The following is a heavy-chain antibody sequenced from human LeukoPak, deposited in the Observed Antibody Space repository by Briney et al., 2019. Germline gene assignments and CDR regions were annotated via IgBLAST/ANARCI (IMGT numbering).Heavy chain of an antibody. V-gene: IGHV1-69*13. CDR2: IIPIFGTA. D-gene: IGHD2-2*01. Sequence: ASVKVSCKASGGTFNRHAISWVRQAPGQGLEWMGGIIPIFGTANYAQKFQGRVTITADESTSTAYMELSSLRSEDTAVYYCARFRLGYCSSTSCPMDYWGQGTLVTVSS. J-gene: IGHJ4*02. CDR3: ARFRLGYCSSTSCPMDY. CDR1: GGTFNRHA.